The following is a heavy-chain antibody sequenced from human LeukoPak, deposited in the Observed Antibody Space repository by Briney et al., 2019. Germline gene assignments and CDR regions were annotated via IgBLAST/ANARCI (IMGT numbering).Heavy chain of an antibody. J-gene: IGHJ4*02. CDR1: GGSISSGGYYY. Sequence: SETLSLTCSASGGSISSGGYYYWSWIRQHPGTGLEWIGYIYYSGSTYYNPSLKSRVTISVVTSKNQFSLKLSSVTAADTAVYYCARGFMVRGVTTFDYWGPGTLVTVSS. CDR3: ARGFMVRGVTTFDY. D-gene: IGHD3-10*01. V-gene: IGHV4-31*03. CDR2: IYYSGST.